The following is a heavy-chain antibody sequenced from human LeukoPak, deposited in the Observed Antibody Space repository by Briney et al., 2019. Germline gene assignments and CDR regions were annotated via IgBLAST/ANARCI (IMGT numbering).Heavy chain of an antibody. V-gene: IGHV3-23*01. CDR3: AYGARDYYDSGSYYTPFDY. D-gene: IGHD3-10*01. J-gene: IGHJ4*02. Sequence: PGGSLRLSCAASGFTFSSYAMSWVRQAPGKGLEWVSAISGSGGSTYYADSVKGRFTISRDNSKNTLYLQMNSLRAEDTAVYYCAYGARDYYDSGSYYTPFDYWGQGTLVTVSS. CDR1: GFTFSSYA. CDR2: ISGSGGST.